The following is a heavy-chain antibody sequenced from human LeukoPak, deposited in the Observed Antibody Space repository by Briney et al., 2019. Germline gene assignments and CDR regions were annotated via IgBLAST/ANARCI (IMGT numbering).Heavy chain of an antibody. D-gene: IGHD3-16*02. Sequence: ASVKVSCKASGYTFRSYGVSWIRQAPGQGLEWMGSISIFNGNTKYAGNFQGRVTMTTDTSTSTAYMELSLRSDDTAMYYCARDQYDSVWGSYRPYFDFWGQGTLVTVSS. J-gene: IGHJ4*02. CDR2: ISIFNGNT. V-gene: IGHV1-18*01. CDR1: GYTFRSYG. CDR3: ARDQYDSVWGSYRPYFDF.